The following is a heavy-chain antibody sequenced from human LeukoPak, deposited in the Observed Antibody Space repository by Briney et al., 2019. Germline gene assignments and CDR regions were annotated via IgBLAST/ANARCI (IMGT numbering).Heavy chain of an antibody. CDR3: ARLMITFGGVISYIGY. CDR1: GFTFSSYG. Sequence: PGGSLRLSCAASGFTFSSYGMSWVRQAPGKGLEWVSAISGSGGSTYYADSVKGRFTISRDNSKNTLYLQMNSLRAEDTAVYYCARLMITFGGVISYIGYWGQGTLVTVSS. D-gene: IGHD3-16*02. V-gene: IGHV3-23*01. J-gene: IGHJ4*02. CDR2: ISGSGGST.